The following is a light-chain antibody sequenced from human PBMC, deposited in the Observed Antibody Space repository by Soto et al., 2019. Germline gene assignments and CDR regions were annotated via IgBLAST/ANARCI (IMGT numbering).Light chain of an antibody. J-gene: IGKJ2*01. CDR3: QQGYLTPRT. CDR2: AAS. CDR1: LSISSY. V-gene: IGKV1-39*01. Sequence: DIQMTQSPASLSASVGDRVTITCRASLSISSYLNWYQQKPGKAPKVLIFAASRLQSGVPSRFSGSGSGTDFTLAINSLQPEDVSTYYCQQGYLTPRTFGQGTKLDIK.